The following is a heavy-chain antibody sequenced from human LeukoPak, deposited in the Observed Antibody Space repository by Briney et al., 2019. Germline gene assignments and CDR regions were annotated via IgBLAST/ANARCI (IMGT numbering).Heavy chain of an antibody. Sequence: GGSLRLSCAASGFTFSSYAMSWVRQAPGKGLEWVSAISGSGGSTYYADSVKGRFTISRDNSKNTLYLQMNSLRAEDTAVYYCAKDTDYGDYAHLGCWGQGTLVTVSS. CDR1: GFTFSSYA. J-gene: IGHJ4*02. CDR3: AKDTDYGDYAHLGC. CDR2: ISGSGGST. D-gene: IGHD4-17*01. V-gene: IGHV3-23*01.